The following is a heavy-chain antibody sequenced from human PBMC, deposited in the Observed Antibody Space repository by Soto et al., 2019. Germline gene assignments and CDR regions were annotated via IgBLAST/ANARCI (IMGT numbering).Heavy chain of an antibody. Sequence: QVQLVESGGGVVQPGRSLRLSCAASGFTFSSYAMHWVRQAPGQGLEWVAVISYDGSNKYYADSVKGRFTISRDNSKNTLYLQMNSLRAEDTAVYYCARDEARLDTTWIQLWHDYYYGMDVWGQGTTVTVSS. V-gene: IGHV3-30-3*01. CDR3: ARDEARLDTTWIQLWHDYYYGMDV. CDR1: GFTFSSYA. CDR2: ISYDGSNK. J-gene: IGHJ6*02. D-gene: IGHD5-18*01.